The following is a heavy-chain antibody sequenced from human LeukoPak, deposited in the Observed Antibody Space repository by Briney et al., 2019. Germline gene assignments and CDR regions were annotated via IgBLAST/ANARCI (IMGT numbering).Heavy chain of an antibody. Sequence: PSETLSLTCAVYGGSFSGYYWSWIRQPPGKGLEWIGEINHSGSTNYNPSLKSRVTMSVDTSKNQFSLKLSSVTAADTAVYYCARDWVYCSGGSCSRPFDYWGQGTLVTVSS. V-gene: IGHV4-34*01. J-gene: IGHJ4*02. D-gene: IGHD2-15*01. CDR1: GGSFSGYY. CDR2: INHSGST. CDR3: ARDWVYCSGGSCSRPFDY.